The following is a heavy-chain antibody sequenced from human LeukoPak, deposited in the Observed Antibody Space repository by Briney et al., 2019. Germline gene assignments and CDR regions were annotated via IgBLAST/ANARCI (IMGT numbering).Heavy chain of an antibody. CDR3: GRDTGGYGYVDY. D-gene: IGHD5-18*01. Sequence: SETLSLTCTVSGGSISRGDYYWSWIRQPPGRGLGWIGYIYYSGSTYYNPSLKSRLVISVDTSKNQFSLKLNSVTAADTAVYYCGRDTGGYGYVDYWGQGTLVTVSS. J-gene: IGHJ4*02. CDR2: IYYSGST. CDR1: GGSISRGDYY. V-gene: IGHV4-30-4*01.